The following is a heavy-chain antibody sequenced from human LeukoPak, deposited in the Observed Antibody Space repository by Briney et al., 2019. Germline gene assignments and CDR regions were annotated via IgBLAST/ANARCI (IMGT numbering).Heavy chain of an antibody. CDR2: IVPVIGVA. CDR1: GYTFNRYG. J-gene: IGHJ4*02. V-gene: IGHV1-69*04. Sequence: SVKVSCKASGYTFNRYGISWVRQAPGQGLEWVGRIVPVIGVATYAQSLQGRVIITADRSTNTAYMELSSLRFEDSAVYFCARHSSRGHHYDFDFWGQGSLVTVSS. CDR3: ARHSSRGHHYDFDF. D-gene: IGHD3-16*01.